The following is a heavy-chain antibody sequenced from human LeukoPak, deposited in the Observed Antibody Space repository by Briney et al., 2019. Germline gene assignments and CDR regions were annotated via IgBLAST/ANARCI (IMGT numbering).Heavy chain of an antibody. CDR3: ASPRSGYRYTFDY. CDR1: AASISNYF. D-gene: IGHD3-22*01. Sequence: SETLSLTCAVSAASISNYFWSWIRQAPGKGLEWIGYISTSGSTNYNPSLKSRVSISLATSKNRCTLNLNFVTAADTAVYYCASPRSGYRYTFDYWGQGALVTVSS. CDR2: ISTSGST. V-gene: IGHV4-4*09. J-gene: IGHJ4*02.